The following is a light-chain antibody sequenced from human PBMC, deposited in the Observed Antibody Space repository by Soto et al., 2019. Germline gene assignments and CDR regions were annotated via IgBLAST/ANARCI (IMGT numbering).Light chain of an antibody. CDR3: QQYGSSPL. CDR2: GAS. CDR1: QSINSNY. J-gene: IGKJ3*01. V-gene: IGKV3-20*01. Sequence: EIVLTQSPSTLSLSPGERATLSCRASQSINSNYLAWYQQKPGQAPRLLMYGASSRATGIPDRFSGSGSGTDFTLTISRLEPEDFAVYYCQQYGSSPLFGPGTKVDIK.